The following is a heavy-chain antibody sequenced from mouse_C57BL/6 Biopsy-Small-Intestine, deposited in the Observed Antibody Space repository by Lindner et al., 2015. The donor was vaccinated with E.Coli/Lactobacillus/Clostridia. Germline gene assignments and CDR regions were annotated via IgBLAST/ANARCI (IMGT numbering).Heavy chain of an antibody. D-gene: IGHD3-3*01. V-gene: IGHV1-62-2*01. J-gene: IGHJ4*01. CDR2: FVPVIGTI. CDR3: ARAIGVGVAVDFDS. Sequence: SVKVSCKASGGTFNIYTISWVRQAPGQGPEWMGGFVPVIGTIKYAQKFQGRLTIMADESTSTAYMELNTLTFDDTAVYYCARAIGVGVAVDFDSWGQGTLVTVSS. CDR1: GGTFNIYT.